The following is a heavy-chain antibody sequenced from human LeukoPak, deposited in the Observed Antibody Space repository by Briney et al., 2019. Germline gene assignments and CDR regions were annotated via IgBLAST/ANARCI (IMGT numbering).Heavy chain of an antibody. V-gene: IGHV3-21*01. CDR1: GFTFSSYS. CDR3: EADGYSGYDRFDY. CDR2: ISSSSSYI. J-gene: IGHJ4*02. Sequence: GGSLRLSCAASGFTFSSYSMNWVRQAPGKGLEWVSSISSSSSYIYYADSVKGRFTISRDNAKNSLYLQMNSLRAEDTAVYYCEADGYSGYDRFDYWGQGTLVTVSS. D-gene: IGHD5-12*01.